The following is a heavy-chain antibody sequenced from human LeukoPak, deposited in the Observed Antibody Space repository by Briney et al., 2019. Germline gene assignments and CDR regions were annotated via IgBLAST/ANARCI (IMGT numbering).Heavy chain of an antibody. CDR2: ISSSGSTI. CDR1: GFTFNDYY. CDR3: ARNGSGGYLIYYYYYYGMDV. Sequence: PGGSLRLSCAASGFTFNDYYMSWIRQAPGKGLEWVSYISSSGSTIYYADSVKGRFTISRDNAKNSLYLQMNSLRAEDTAVYYCARNGSGGYLIYYYYYYGMDVWGQGTTVTVSS. D-gene: IGHD3-10*01. J-gene: IGHJ6*02. V-gene: IGHV3-11*01.